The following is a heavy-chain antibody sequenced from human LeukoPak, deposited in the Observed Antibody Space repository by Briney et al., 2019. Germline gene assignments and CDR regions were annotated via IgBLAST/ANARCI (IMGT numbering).Heavy chain of an antibody. J-gene: IGHJ4*02. V-gene: IGHV4-30-2*01. Sequence: PSQTLSLTCAVSGGSIGSGGYSWSWIRQPPGKGLEWIGYIYHSGSTYYNPSLKSRVTISVDRSKNQFSLKLSSVTAADTAVYYCARGGWTFDYWGQGTLVTVSS. D-gene: IGHD6-19*01. CDR1: GGSIGSGGYS. CDR3: ARGGWTFDY. CDR2: IYHSGST.